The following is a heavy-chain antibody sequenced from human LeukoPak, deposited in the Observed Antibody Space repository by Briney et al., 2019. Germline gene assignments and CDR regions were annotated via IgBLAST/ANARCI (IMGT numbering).Heavy chain of an antibody. D-gene: IGHD6-13*01. Sequence: SETLSLTCAVYGGSFSGYYWSWIRQPPGKGLEWIGEINHSGSTNYNPSLKSRVTISVDTSKNQFSLKLSSVTAADTAVYYCARGRGRIAAAGSSSTNWFDPWGQGTLVTVSS. V-gene: IGHV4-34*01. CDR1: GGSFSGYY. CDR2: INHSGST. J-gene: IGHJ5*02. CDR3: ARGRGRIAAAGSSSTNWFDP.